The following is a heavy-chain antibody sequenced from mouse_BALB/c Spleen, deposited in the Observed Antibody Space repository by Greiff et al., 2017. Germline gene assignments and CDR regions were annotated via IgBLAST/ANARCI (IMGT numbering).Heavy chain of an antibody. V-gene: IGHV3-6*02. J-gene: IGHJ3*01. Sequence: EVKLQESGPGLVKPSQSLSLTCSVTGYSITSGYYWNWIRQFPGNKLEWMGYISYDGSNNYNPSLKNRISITRDTSKNQFFLKLNSVTTEDTATYYCAREEDYDEVFAYWGQGTLVTVSA. CDR1: GYSITSGYY. D-gene: IGHD2-4*01. CDR2: ISYDGSN. CDR3: AREEDYDEVFAY.